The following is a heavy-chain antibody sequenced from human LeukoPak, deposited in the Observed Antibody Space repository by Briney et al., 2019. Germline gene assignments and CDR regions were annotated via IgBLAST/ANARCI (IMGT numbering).Heavy chain of an antibody. J-gene: IGHJ4*02. D-gene: IGHD3-10*01. CDR1: GYTFTSYV. V-gene: IGHV1-18*01. CDR3: ATTMMVRGVTTPHSFDY. CDR2: ISAYNGNT. Sequence: ASVKVSCKPSGYTFTSYVISWGRQAPGQGLEWMGWISAYNGNTNYAQKLQGRVTMTTDTSTSTAYMELRSLRSDDTAVYYCATTMMVRGVTTPHSFDYWGQGTLVTVSS.